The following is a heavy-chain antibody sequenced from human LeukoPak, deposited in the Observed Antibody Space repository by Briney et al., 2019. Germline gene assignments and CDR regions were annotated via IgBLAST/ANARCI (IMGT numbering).Heavy chain of an antibody. CDR1: GFTLSSYG. V-gene: IGHV3-30*03. CDR2: ISYDGSNK. Sequence: GGSLRLSCAASGFTLSSYGMHWVRQAPGKGLEWVAVISYDGSNKYYADSVKGRFTISRDNSKNSLYLQMNSLRAEDTALYYCARDPPGDYYDSSGFIDYWGQGTLVAVSS. CDR3: ARDPPGDYYDSSGFIDY. J-gene: IGHJ4*02. D-gene: IGHD3-22*01.